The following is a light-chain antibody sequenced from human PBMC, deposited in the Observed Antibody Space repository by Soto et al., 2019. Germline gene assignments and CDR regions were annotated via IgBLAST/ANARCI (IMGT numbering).Light chain of an antibody. J-gene: IGLJ1*01. CDR1: SSDVGGYNY. Sequence: QCVLTQPASVSGSPGQSITISCTGTSSDVGGYNYVSWYQQHPGKGPKLMIYEVSNRPSGVSNRFSGSKSGNTATLTISGLQAEDEADYYCSSYTSTTTRVFGTGTKVTVL. CDR2: EVS. V-gene: IGLV2-14*03. CDR3: SSYTSTTTRV.